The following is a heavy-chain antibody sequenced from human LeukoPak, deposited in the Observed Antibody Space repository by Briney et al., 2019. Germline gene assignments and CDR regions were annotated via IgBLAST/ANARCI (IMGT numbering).Heavy chain of an antibody. CDR1: GGSFSGYY. J-gene: IGHJ4*02. V-gene: IGHV4-34*01. CDR2: INHSGST. CDR3: ARGRMIVVVITLKNYFDY. D-gene: IGHD3-22*01. Sequence: PSETLSLTCAVYGGSFSGYYWSWIRQPPGKGLEWIGEINHSGSTTYNPSLKSRVTISVGTSKNQFPLKLSSVTAADTAVYYCARGRMIVVVITLKNYFDYWGQGTLVTVSS.